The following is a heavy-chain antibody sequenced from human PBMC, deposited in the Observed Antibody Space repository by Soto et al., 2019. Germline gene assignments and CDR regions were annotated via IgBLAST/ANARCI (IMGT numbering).Heavy chain of an antibody. CDR1: GYTFTGYY. D-gene: IGHD1-20*01. Sequence: QVQLVQSGAEVKKPGASVKVSCKASGYTFTGYYMHWVRQAPGQGLEWMGWINPNSGGTNYAQKFQGWVTMTRDTSISTAYMELGRLRSDDTAVYYCARAGLTGTYYYYYGMDVWGQGTTVTVSS. J-gene: IGHJ6*02. V-gene: IGHV1-2*04. CDR2: INPNSGGT. CDR3: ARAGLTGTYYYYYGMDV.